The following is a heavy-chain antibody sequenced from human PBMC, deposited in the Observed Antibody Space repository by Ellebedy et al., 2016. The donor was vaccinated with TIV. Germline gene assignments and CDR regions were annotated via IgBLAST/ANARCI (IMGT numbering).Heavy chain of an antibody. CDR1: GFNFGSYW. Sequence: GGSLRLSCAASGFNFGSYWMTWVLQAPGKGLEWVAKIRQEGDEVYYVESVKGRFTIARDNAKNSLFLQMNSLRVEDTAVYYCARRASYGDYAVQVNPWFDPWGQGPLVTVSS. J-gene: IGHJ5*02. D-gene: IGHD4-17*01. CDR3: ARRASYGDYAVQVNPWFDP. CDR2: IRQEGDEV. V-gene: IGHV3-7*01.